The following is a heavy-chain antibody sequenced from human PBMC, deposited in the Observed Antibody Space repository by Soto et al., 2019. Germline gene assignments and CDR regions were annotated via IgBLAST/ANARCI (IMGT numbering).Heavy chain of an antibody. V-gene: IGHV4-34*01. CDR1: GGSFSGYY. Sequence: ASETLSLTCAVYGGSFSGYYWSWIRQPPGKGLEWIGEINHSGSTNYNPSLKSRVTISVDTSKNQFSLKLSSVTAADTAVYYCAAGRITMVRGVSKSRFDYWGQGTLVTVSS. D-gene: IGHD3-10*01. CDR2: INHSGST. J-gene: IGHJ4*02. CDR3: AAGRITMVRGVSKSRFDY.